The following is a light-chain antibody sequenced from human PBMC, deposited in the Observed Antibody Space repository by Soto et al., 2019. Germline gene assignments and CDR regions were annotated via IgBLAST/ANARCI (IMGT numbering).Light chain of an antibody. CDR3: QQRADWPIT. V-gene: IGKV3D-20*02. CDR2: DAS. Sequence: EIVLTQSPGTLSLSPGERATLSCRASQSVSSSYLAWYQQKPGQAPRLLIYDASNRATGIPARFSGSGSGTDFTLTISSLEPDDFAVYYCQQRADWPITVGQGTRLEIK. J-gene: IGKJ5*01. CDR1: QSVSSSY.